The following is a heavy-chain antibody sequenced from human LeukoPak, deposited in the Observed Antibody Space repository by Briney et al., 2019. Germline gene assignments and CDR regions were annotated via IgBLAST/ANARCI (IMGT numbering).Heavy chain of an antibody. J-gene: IGHJ6*03. D-gene: IGHD5-18*01. V-gene: IGHV3-48*01. CDR2: ISSSSSTI. CDR3: ARVRLPPYYYYFYYMDV. Sequence: PGGSLRLSCAASGFTFSSYSMNWVRQAPGKGLEWVSYISSSSSTIYYADSVKGRFTISRDNAKNSLYLQMNSLRAEDTAVYYCARVRLPPYYYYFYYMDVWGTGTTVTVSS. CDR1: GFTFSSYS.